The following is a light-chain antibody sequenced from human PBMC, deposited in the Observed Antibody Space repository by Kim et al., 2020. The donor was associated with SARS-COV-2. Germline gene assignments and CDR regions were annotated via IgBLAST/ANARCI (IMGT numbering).Light chain of an antibody. CDR2: DAS. Sequence: EIVLTQSPATLSLSPGERATLSCRASQSVSSYLAWYQQKPGQAPRLLIYDASNRATGIPARFSGSGSGTDFTLTISSQEPEDFAVYYCQQRSNWPPKITFGGGTKVDIK. CDR1: QSVSSY. CDR3: QQRSNWPPKIT. V-gene: IGKV3-11*01. J-gene: IGKJ4*01.